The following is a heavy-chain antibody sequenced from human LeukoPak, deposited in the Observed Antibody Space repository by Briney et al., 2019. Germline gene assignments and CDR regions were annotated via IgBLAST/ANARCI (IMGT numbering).Heavy chain of an antibody. CDR2: IYNSGSA. D-gene: IGHD1-26*01. CDR1: GGSISSSSDF. Sequence: SETLSLTCTVSGGSISSSSDFWAWIRQPPGKGLERLGGIYNSGSAYYSPSLKSRVTISVDTSKNQFSLRLSSVTAADTAVYYCARLELFYADSWGQGALVTVSS. J-gene: IGHJ4*02. V-gene: IGHV4-39*01. CDR3: ARLELFYADS.